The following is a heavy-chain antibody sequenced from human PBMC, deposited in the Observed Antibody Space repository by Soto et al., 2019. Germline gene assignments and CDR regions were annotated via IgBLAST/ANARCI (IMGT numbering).Heavy chain of an antibody. Sequence: GGSLRLSCAASGFIFSSYAMSWVRQAQGKGLEWVSAISSSGGSTFYADSVKGRFTISRDNSKKTLYLQMNSLRAEDTAVYYCAKDRTGGSRVYGMDVWGQGTTVTVSS. V-gene: IGHV3-23*01. CDR3: AKDRTGGSRVYGMDV. CDR1: GFIFSSYA. D-gene: IGHD2-8*02. CDR2: ISSSGGST. J-gene: IGHJ6*02.